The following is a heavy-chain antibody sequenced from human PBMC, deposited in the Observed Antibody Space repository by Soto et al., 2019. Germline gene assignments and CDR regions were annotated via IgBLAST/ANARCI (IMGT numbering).Heavy chain of an antibody. CDR2: VSHDGRNT. D-gene: IGHD5-12*01. V-gene: IGHV3-30*03. CDR3: ARELGDGYNLGFDPNYGMDV. Sequence: PGGSLRLSCAASGFTFSDYAMHWVRQAPGKGLEWVAVVSHDGRNTHYADSVKGRFTISRDSSKNTLYLQMNSLRAEDTAVYYCARELGDGYNLGFDPNYGMDVWGQGTTVTVSS. CDR1: GFTFSDYA. J-gene: IGHJ6*02.